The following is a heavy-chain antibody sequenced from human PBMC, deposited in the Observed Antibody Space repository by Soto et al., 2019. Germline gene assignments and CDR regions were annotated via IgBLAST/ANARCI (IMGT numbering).Heavy chain of an antibody. Sequence: GGSLRLSCTASGFTFGDYAMSWFRQAPGKGLEWVGFIRSKAYGGTTEYAASVKGRFTISRDDSKSIAYLQMNSLKTEDTAVYYCSSSWYPLLKFDYWGQGTLVTVSS. CDR2: IRSKAYGGTT. CDR3: SSSWYPLLKFDY. CDR1: GFTFGDYA. J-gene: IGHJ4*02. V-gene: IGHV3-49*03. D-gene: IGHD6-13*01.